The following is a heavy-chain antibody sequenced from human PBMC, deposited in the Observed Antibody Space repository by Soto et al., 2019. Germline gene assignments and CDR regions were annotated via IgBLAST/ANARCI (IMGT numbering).Heavy chain of an antibody. CDR2: IYYSGST. Sequence: SESLSLSCTVSGGSVSSGSYYWSWIRQPPGKGLEWIGYIYYSGSTNYNPSLKSRVTISVDTSKNQFSLKLSSVTAADTALYYCARGYDFWSGYVMGWFDPWGQGTLVTVSS. D-gene: IGHD3-3*01. CDR3: ARGYDFWSGYVMGWFDP. V-gene: IGHV4-61*01. CDR1: GGSVSSGSYY. J-gene: IGHJ5*02.